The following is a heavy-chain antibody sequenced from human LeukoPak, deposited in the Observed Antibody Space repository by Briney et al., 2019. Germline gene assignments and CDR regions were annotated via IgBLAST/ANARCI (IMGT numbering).Heavy chain of an antibody. CDR3: AKDPDCTSGVCYTFFDY. J-gene: IGHJ4*02. Sequence: PGGSLRLSCAASGFTFSSFAMSWVRQAPGKGLELVSAISGSGGSTYYADSVKGRFTISRDNSKSTLYLQMNSLRAEDTAVYYCAKDPDCTSGVCYTFFDYWGQGTLVTVSS. V-gene: IGHV3-23*01. CDR2: ISGSGGST. D-gene: IGHD2-8*01. CDR1: GFTFSSFA.